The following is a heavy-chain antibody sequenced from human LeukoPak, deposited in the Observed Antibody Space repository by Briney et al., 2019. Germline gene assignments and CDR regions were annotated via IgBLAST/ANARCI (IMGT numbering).Heavy chain of an antibody. CDR1: GFTFSNAW. V-gene: IGHV3-15*01. CDR3: AREKDSSTWYGMAV. CDR2: IKSKTDGGTT. D-gene: IGHD6-13*01. J-gene: IGHJ6*02. Sequence: GGSLRLSCAASGFTFSNAWMSWVRQAPGKGLEWVGRIKSKTDGGTTDYAAPVKGRFTISRDDSKNTLYLQMNSLRAEDTAVYYCAREKDSSTWYGMAVWGQGTTVTVSS.